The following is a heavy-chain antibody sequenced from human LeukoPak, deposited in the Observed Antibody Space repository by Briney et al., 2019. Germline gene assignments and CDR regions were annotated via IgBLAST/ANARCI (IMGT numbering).Heavy chain of an antibody. D-gene: IGHD5-12*01. Sequence: GASVKVSCKASGYTFTSYDINWVRQATGQGLEWMGWMNPNSGNTGYAQKFQGRVTMTRNTSISTAYMELSSLRSEDTAVYYCAREKWPLKAFDYWGQGTLVTVSS. J-gene: IGHJ4*02. CDR2: MNPNSGNT. V-gene: IGHV1-8*01. CDR1: GYTFTSYD. CDR3: AREKWPLKAFDY.